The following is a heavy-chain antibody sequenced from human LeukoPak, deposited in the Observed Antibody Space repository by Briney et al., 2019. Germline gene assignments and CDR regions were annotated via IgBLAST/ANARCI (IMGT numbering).Heavy chain of an antibody. CDR3: ARSGYSSSAPTRFDY. CDR1: GFTFSGYS. D-gene: IGHD6-6*01. CDR2: TSGSSSSI. Sequence: GVSLRLSCAASGFTFSGYSMNWVRQAPGKGLEWVASTSGSSSSIYYADSLKGRFTISRDNAKNSLYLQMNNMRAEDTAVYYCARSGYSSSAPTRFDYWGQGILVTVSS. V-gene: IGHV3-21*01. J-gene: IGHJ4*02.